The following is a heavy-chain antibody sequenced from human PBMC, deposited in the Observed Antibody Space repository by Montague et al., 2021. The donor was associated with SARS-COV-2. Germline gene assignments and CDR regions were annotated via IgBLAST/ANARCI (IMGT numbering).Heavy chain of an antibody. D-gene: IGHD3-16*02. CDR3: ARDNYDYVWGSYRYIY. J-gene: IGHJ4*02. Sequence: SLRLSCAASGFTFSSYAMHWVRQAPGKGLEWVAVISYDGSNKYYADSVKGRFTISRDNSKNKLYLQMNSLRAEDTAVYYCARDNYDYVWGSYRYIYWGQGTLVTVSS. V-gene: IGHV3-30*04. CDR1: GFTFSSYA. CDR2: ISYDGSNK.